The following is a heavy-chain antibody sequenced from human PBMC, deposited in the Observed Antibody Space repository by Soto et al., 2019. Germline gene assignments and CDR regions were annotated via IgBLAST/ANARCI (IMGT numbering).Heavy chain of an antibody. CDR3: AREGVGPYDFWSGYYVH. CDR2: ISYDATNQ. V-gene: IGHV3-30-3*01. Sequence: QVQLVESGGGVVQPGRSLRLSCTASGFIFSQYVMHWVRQAPGKGLEWVAIISYDATNQYYADSVRGLFTISRDNSNNTVYLQINRLSAEDTAVYYCAREGVGPYDFWSGYYVHWGQGTLVTVSS. D-gene: IGHD3-3*01. CDR1: GFIFSQYV. J-gene: IGHJ4*02.